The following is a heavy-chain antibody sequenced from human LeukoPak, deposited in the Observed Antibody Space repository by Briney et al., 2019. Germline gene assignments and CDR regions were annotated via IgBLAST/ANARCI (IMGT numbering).Heavy chain of an antibody. CDR2: ISGSGGST. V-gene: IGHV3-23*01. CDR1: GFTFSSYA. CDR3: AKESVVYQLLYSGYFDY. Sequence: AGGSLRLSCAASGFTFSSYAMSWVRQAPGKGLEWVSAISGSGGSTYYADSVKGRFTISRDNSKNTLYLQMNSLRAEDTAVYYCAKESVVYQLLYSGYFDYWGQGTLVTVSS. D-gene: IGHD2-2*02. J-gene: IGHJ4*02.